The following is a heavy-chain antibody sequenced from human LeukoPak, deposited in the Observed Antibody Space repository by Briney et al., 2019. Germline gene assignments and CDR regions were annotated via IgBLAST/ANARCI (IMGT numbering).Heavy chain of an antibody. D-gene: IGHD6-13*01. V-gene: IGHV4-34*01. CDR1: GGSFSGYY. Sequence: SETLSLTCAVYGGSFSGYYWSWLRQPPGKGLEWIGEVNHSGSTKYSPSLKSRVTISVDTSKNQFSLKLSSVTAADTAVYYCARWNAQLVRRESYYFDYWGQGTLVTVSS. CDR3: ARWNAQLVRRESYYFDY. J-gene: IGHJ4*02. CDR2: VNHSGST.